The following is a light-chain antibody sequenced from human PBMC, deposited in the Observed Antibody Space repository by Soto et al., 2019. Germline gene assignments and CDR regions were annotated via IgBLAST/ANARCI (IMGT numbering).Light chain of an antibody. J-gene: IGKJ2*01. Sequence: DIQMTQSPSTLSASVGDRVTITCRASQSISSWLAWSQQKPGKAPKLQIYDASRLESGVTSRFSGSGSVTEFILAISSLQPDDVAPYDCQQDNSYSHSFSQGTKLEIK. CDR2: DAS. CDR1: QSISSW. V-gene: IGKV1-5*01. CDR3: QQDNSYSHS.